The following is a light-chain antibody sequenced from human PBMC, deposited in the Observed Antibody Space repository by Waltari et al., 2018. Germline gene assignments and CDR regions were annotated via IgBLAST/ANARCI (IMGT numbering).Light chain of an antibody. CDR2: EVD. V-gene: IGLV2-23*02. CDR1: NSDVGGCHR. Sequence: QSALPQPASVSGSPGQSITISCTGTNSDVGGCHRVSWYQQYSGKAPKLIIYEVDKGPSAVSNRFSGSKSGNTASLTISGLQAEDEAYYFCCSYRSGSTYVFGTGTTVTVL. J-gene: IGLJ1*01. CDR3: CSYRSGSTYV.